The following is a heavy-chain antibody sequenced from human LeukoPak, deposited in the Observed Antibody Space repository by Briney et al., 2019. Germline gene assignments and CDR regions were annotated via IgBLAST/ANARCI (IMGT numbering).Heavy chain of an antibody. D-gene: IGHD2-15*01. CDR2: IYTSGST. CDR3: ARSYCSGGSCLNWFDP. CDR1: GGSISSYY. Sequence: SETLSLTCTVSGGSISSYYWSWIRQPAGKGLEWIGRIYTSGSTNYNPSLKSRVTTSVDTSKNQFSLKLTSVTAADTAVYYCARSYCSGGSCLNWFDPWGLGTLVTVSS. V-gene: IGHV4-4*07. J-gene: IGHJ5*02.